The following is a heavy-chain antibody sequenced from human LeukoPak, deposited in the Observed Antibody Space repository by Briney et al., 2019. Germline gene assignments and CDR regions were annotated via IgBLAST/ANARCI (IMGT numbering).Heavy chain of an antibody. Sequence: PSETLSLTCTVSGGSISSSSYYWGWIRQPPGKGLEWIGSIYYSGSTYYNPSLKSRVTISVDTSKNQFSLKLSSVTAADTAVYYCARGQYYYDSSGYYSLHSFDIWGQGTMVTVSS. CDR2: IYYSGST. D-gene: IGHD3-22*01. CDR1: GGSISSSSYY. CDR3: ARGQYYYDSSGYYSLHSFDI. J-gene: IGHJ3*02. V-gene: IGHV4-39*07.